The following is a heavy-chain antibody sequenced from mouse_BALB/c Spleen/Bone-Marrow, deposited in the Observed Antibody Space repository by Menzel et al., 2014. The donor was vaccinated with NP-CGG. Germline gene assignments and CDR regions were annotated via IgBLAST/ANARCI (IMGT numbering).Heavy chain of an antibody. D-gene: IGHD2-2*01. CDR2: INPSTGYT. Sequence: VQVVESGAELAKPGASVKMSCKASGYTFTSYWMHWVEQRPGQGLEWIGYINPSTGYTEYNQKFKDKATLTADKSSSTAYMQLSSLTSEDSAVYYCARSGGYDGFSYWGQGTTLTVSS. J-gene: IGHJ2*01. V-gene: IGHV1-7*01. CDR3: ARSGGYDGFSY. CDR1: GYTFTSYW.